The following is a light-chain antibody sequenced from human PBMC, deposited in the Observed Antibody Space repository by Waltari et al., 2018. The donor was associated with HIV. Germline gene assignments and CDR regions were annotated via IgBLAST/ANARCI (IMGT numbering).Light chain of an antibody. V-gene: IGLV3-19*01. CDR2: GKN. Sequence: SSELTQDPVASVALGPTVRIPCQGDSLKTYYVTWYQHKSGQAPLLLIYGKNNRPSGIPARFSGSTSGSTAALIITGAQADDEADYYCQSRNTHNNHVIFGGGTTLTVL. J-gene: IGLJ2*01. CDR1: SLKTYY. CDR3: QSRNTHNNHVI.